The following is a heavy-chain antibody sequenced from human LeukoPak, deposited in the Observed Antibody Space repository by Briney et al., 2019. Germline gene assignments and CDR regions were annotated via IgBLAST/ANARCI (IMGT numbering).Heavy chain of an antibody. D-gene: IGHD3-10*01. J-gene: IGHJ4*02. CDR1: GFNVNRNY. CDR3: ARASTKSPLRFVLLFDH. V-gene: IGHV3-53*01. CDR2: IYTGGTV. Sequence: GGSLRLSCTLSGFNVNRNYMGWVRQAPGKGLEWVSVIYTGGTVHYADSVKGRFTISRDDSKNTLYPQMSHLRAEDTAVYYCARASTKSPLRFVLLFDHWGQGTLVTVSS.